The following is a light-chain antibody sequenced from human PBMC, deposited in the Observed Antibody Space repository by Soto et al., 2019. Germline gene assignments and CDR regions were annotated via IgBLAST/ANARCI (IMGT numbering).Light chain of an antibody. CDR2: LGS. Sequence: DIVMTQSPLSLPVTPGEPASISCRSSQSLLHGNGYNYLDWYLQKPGQSPQLLIYLGSNRASGVPDRFSGSGSGTDFTLKISRVEVEDVGVYYCMQALQTPLTFGGGTKVEIK. CDR1: QSLLHGNGYNY. V-gene: IGKV2-28*01. J-gene: IGKJ4*01. CDR3: MQALQTPLT.